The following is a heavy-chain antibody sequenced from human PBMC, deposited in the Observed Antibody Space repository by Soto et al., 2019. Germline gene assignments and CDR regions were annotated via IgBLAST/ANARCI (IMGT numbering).Heavy chain of an antibody. CDR1: GFSLSTSGMC. D-gene: IGHD1-7*01. Sequence: SGPTLVNPTQTLTLTCTFSGFSLSTSGMCVSWIRQPPGKALEWLALIDWDDDKYYSTSLKTRLTISKDTSKNQVVLTMTNMDPVDTATYYCARTGVAGTTGYYYYGMDVWGQGTTVTVSS. J-gene: IGHJ6*02. CDR2: IDWDDDK. CDR3: ARTGVAGTTGYYYYGMDV. V-gene: IGHV2-70*01.